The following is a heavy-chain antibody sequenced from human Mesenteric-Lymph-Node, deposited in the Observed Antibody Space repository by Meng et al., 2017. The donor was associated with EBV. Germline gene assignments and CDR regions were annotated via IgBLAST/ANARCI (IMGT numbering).Heavy chain of an antibody. J-gene: IGHJ4*02. CDR1: GFSLSTSGVG. Sequence: QITLKESGPSLVKPPQTLTLTCTFSGFSLSTSGVGVGWIRQPPGKALEWLAVIYWDDDKRYSSALESRLTITKDTSKNQVVLTMTKMDPVDTATYFCAHTYCSGGSCYTPFDYWGQGTMVTVSS. V-gene: IGHV2-5*02. CDR2: IYWDDDK. CDR3: AHTYCSGGSCYTPFDY. D-gene: IGHD2-15*01.